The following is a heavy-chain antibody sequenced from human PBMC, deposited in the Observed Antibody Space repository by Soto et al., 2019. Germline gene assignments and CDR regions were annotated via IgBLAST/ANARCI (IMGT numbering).Heavy chain of an antibody. J-gene: IGHJ4*02. CDR2: IIPIFGTA. D-gene: IGHD4-4*01. V-gene: IGHV1-69*06. CDR1: GGTFSSYA. Sequence: SVKVSFKASGGTFSSYAISWVRQAPGQGLEWMGGIIPIFGTANYAQKFQGRVTITADKSTSTAYMELSSLRSEDTAVYYCATYDYSNPRFDYWGQGTLVTVSS. CDR3: ATYDYSNPRFDY.